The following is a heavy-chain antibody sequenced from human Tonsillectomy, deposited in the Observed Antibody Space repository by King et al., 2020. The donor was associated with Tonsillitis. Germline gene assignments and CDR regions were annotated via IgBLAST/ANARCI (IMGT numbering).Heavy chain of an antibody. V-gene: IGHV3-7*03. CDR2: ISRDGSEK. D-gene: IGHD2-15*01. CDR3: ARPRGYCSGGSCFHPDY. Sequence: VQLVESGGDLVQPGGSLRLSCAASGFIFTNYWMSWVRQAPGQGLEWVADISRDGSEKYYGDSVRGRFTISRDNAKNSVYLQMNSLRSEDTAVYYCARPRGYCSGGSCFHPDYWGQGILVTVSS. CDR1: GFIFTNYW. J-gene: IGHJ4*02.